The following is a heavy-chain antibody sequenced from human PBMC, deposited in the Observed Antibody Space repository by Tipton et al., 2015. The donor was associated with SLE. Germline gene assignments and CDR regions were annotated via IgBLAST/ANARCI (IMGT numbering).Heavy chain of an antibody. D-gene: IGHD6-6*01. V-gene: IGHV4-59*11. CDR2: IYYSGST. CDR1: GGSISTHY. CDR3: ARVEYSSSFNWFDP. Sequence: TLSLTCTVSGGSISTHYWSWIRQPPGKGLEWIGSIYYSGSTYYNPSLKSRVTISVDTSKNQFSLKLSSVTAADTAVYYCARVEYSSSFNWFDPWGQGTLVTVSS. J-gene: IGHJ5*02.